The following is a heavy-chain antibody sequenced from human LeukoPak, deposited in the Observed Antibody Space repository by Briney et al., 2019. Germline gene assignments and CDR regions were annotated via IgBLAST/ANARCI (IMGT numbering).Heavy chain of an antibody. CDR2: IYYSGST. CDR3: ARRFSIGVVVTAPFDY. CDR1: GGSISSSSYY. J-gene: IGHJ4*02. V-gene: IGHV4-39*07. Sequence: SETLSLTCTVSGGSISSSSYYWGWIRQPPGKGLEWIGSIYYSGSTYYNPSLKSRVTISVDTSKNQFSLKLSSVTAADTAVYYCARRFSIGVVVTAPFDYWGQGTLVTVSS. D-gene: IGHD3-22*01.